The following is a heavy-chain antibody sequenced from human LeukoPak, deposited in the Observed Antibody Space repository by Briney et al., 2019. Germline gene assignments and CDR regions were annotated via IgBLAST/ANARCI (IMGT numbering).Heavy chain of an antibody. J-gene: IGHJ4*02. CDR3: ARDLTGTEGDY. CDR2: IIPIFGTA. V-gene: IGHV1-69*06. CDR1: GGTFSSYA. D-gene: IGHD1-1*01. Sequence: SVKVSCRASGGTFSSYAISWVRQAPGQGLEWMGGIIPIFGTANYAQKFQGRVTITADKSTSTAYMELSSLRSEDTAVYYCARDLTGTEGDYWGQGTLVTVSS.